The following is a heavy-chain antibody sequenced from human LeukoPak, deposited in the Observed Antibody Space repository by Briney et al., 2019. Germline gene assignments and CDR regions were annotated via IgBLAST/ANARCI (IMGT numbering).Heavy chain of an antibody. CDR1: GFIFSSYE. V-gene: IGHV3-48*03. CDR2: ISSSGSTI. CDR3: AGAVITHNYYYYGMDV. Sequence: GGSLRLSCAASGFIFSSYEMNWVRQAPGKGLEWVSYISSSGSTIYYADSVKGRFTISRDNAKNSLYLQMNSLRAEDTAVYYCAGAVITHNYYYYGMDVWGQGATVTVSS. D-gene: IGHD3-22*01. J-gene: IGHJ6*02.